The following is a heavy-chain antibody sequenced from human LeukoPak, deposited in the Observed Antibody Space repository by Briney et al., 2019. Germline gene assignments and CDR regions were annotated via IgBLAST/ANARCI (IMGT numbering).Heavy chain of an antibody. Sequence: GGSLRLSCAASGFTFSSYAMSWVRQAPGKGLEWVSAISDSGGSTYYADSVKGRFTVSRDNSKNTMYLQMNSLRAEDTAVYYCAKDRRACSSSSCYYRFDYWGQGTLVTVSS. CDR2: ISDSGGST. CDR3: AKDRRACSSSSCYYRFDY. CDR1: GFTFSSYA. D-gene: IGHD2-2*01. V-gene: IGHV3-23*01. J-gene: IGHJ4*02.